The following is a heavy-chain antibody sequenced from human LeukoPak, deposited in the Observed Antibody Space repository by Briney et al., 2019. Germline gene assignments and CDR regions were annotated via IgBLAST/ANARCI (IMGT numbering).Heavy chain of an antibody. CDR1: GLLFSDQY. V-gene: IGHV3-72*01. CDR2: SRNKANSYTT. J-gene: IGHJ3*02. D-gene: IGHD5-12*01. Sequence: PGGSLRLSCAASGLLFSDQYMDWVRQAPGKGLEWIGRSRNKANSYTTEYAASVKGRFSISRDDSKNSVHLQMNSLKTEDTAVYYCARPASGNDAFDIWGQGTMVTVSS. CDR3: ARPASGNDAFDI.